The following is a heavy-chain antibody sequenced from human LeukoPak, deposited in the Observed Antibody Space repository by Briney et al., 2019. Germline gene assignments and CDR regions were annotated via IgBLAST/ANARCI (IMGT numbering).Heavy chain of an antibody. V-gene: IGHV1-69*05. CDR3: GRKAGDCGGGSCYSIDY. CDR2: IIPIFGTA. J-gene: IGHJ4*02. D-gene: IGHD2-15*01. Sequence: SVKVSCKAFGGSFSSEAISWVRQAPGQGLEWMGGIIPIFGTANYAQKFQGRVTITTDESTSTAYMEVSSLGSEDTAVYYCGRKAGDCGGGSCYSIDYWGQGTLVTVSS. CDR1: GGSFSSEA.